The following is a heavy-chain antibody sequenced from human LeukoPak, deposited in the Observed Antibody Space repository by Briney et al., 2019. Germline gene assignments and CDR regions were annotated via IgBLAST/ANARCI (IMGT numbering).Heavy chain of an antibody. CDR2: ISSSSSYI. Sequence: GGSLRLSCAASGFTFGSYSMNWVRQAPGKGLEWVSSISSSSSYIYYADSVKGRFTISRDNAKNSLYLQMNSLRAEDTAVYYCARGGGYGDYRSSNPYWGQGALVTVSS. J-gene: IGHJ4*02. CDR1: GFTFGSYS. CDR3: ARGGGYGDYRSSNPY. D-gene: IGHD4-17*01. V-gene: IGHV3-21*01.